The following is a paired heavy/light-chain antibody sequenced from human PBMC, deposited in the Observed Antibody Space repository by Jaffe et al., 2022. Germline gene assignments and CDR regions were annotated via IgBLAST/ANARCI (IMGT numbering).Light chain of an antibody. CDR2: DAS. CDR3: QQYGSSPIT. J-gene: IGKJ5*01. V-gene: IGKV3D-20*01. Sequence: EIVLTQSPATLSLSPGERATLSCGASQSVSSSYLAWYQQKPGLAPRLLIYDASSRATGIPDRFSGSGSGTDFTLTISRLEPEDFAVYYCQQYGSSPITFGQGTRLEIK. CDR1: QSVSSSY.
Heavy chain of an antibody. Sequence: QVQLQESGPGLVKPSETLSLTCAVSGYSISSGYYWGWIRQPPGKGLEWIGSIYHSGSTYYNPSLKSRVTISVDTSKNQFSLKLSSVTAADTAVYYCARPNPLVWFGDWRHAFDIWGQGTMVTVSS. CDR3: ARPNPLVWFGDWRHAFDI. D-gene: IGHD3-10*01. V-gene: IGHV4-38-2*01. CDR1: GYSISSGYY. CDR2: IYHSGST. J-gene: IGHJ3*02.